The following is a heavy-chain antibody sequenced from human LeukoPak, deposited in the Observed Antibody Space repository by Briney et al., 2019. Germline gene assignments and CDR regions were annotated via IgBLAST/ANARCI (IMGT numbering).Heavy chain of an antibody. D-gene: IGHD2-15*01. Sequence: GGSLRLSCAASGFTFSSYAMSWVRQAPGKGLEWVSAISGSGGSTYYADSVKGRFTISRDNSKNTLYLQMNSLRAEDTAVYYCAKTLYCSGGICWGSLDYWGQGTLVTVSS. CDR3: AKTLYCSGGICWGSLDY. CDR1: GFTFSSYA. V-gene: IGHV3-23*01. J-gene: IGHJ4*02. CDR2: ISGSGGST.